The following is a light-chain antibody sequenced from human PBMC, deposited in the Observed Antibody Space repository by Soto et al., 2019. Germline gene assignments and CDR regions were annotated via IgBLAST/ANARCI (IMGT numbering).Light chain of an antibody. J-gene: IGLJ1*01. CDR3: CSYAGSSTWV. CDR2: EGN. Sequence: QSALTQPASVSGSPGQSITISCTGTSSDVGSYNLVSWYQQHPGKAPKLMIYEGNKRPSGVSNRFSGSKSGNTASLTISGLQAEDEADYYCCSYAGSSTWVFGSGTKLTVL. V-gene: IGLV2-23*01. CDR1: SSDVGSYNL.